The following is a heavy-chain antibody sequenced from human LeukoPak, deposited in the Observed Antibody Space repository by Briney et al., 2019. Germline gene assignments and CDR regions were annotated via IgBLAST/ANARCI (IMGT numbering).Heavy chain of an antibody. CDR1: GGSFSGYY. CDR3: ARTAYSGSFRYGMDV. V-gene: IGHV4-34*01. D-gene: IGHD1-26*01. J-gene: IGHJ6*02. Sequence: SETLSLTCAVYGGSFSGYYWSWIRQPSGKGLEWIGEINHSGSTNYNPSLKSRVTISVDTSKNQFSLKLSSVTAADTAVYYCARTAYSGSFRYGMDVWGQGTTVTVSS. CDR2: INHSGST.